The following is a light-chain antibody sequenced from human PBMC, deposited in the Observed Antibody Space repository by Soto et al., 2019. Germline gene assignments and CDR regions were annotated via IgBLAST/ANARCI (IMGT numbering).Light chain of an antibody. CDR3: QQSYTTPRT. CDR2: AAS. Sequence: DIPMTQSPSSLSASIGDRVTITCRASRSITTYLNWYQQQPGKAPTLLIFAASTLKTGVPSRFSGSGSGTEFTLTISSLQADDVATYYCQQSYTTPRTFGQGT. J-gene: IGKJ1*01. V-gene: IGKV1-39*01. CDR1: RSITTY.